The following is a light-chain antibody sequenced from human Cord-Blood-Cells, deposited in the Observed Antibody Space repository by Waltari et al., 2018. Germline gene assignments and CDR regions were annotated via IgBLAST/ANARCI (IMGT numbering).Light chain of an antibody. CDR1: SSDVGGYNY. J-gene: IGLJ2*01. Sequence: QSALTQPPSASGSPGQSVTISCTGTSSDVGGYNYVSWYQQHPGKAPKLMIYEVSKRPLGVPDRFSRSKSGNTGSLTVSGLQAEDEADYYCSSYAGSNNLVFGGGTKLTVL. CDR2: EVS. V-gene: IGLV2-8*01. CDR3: SSYAGSNNLV.